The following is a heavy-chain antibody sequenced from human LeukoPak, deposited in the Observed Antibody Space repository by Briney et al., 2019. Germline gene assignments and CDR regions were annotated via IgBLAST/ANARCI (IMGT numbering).Heavy chain of an antibody. D-gene: IGHD3-10*01. J-gene: IGHJ5*02. CDR1: GYTFSSYA. Sequence: PGGSLRLSCAASGYTFSSYAMSCVRQAPGKGLEWVSAISGSGGSTYYADSVKGRFTISRGNSKNTLYLQMNSLRAEDTAVYECAKDEPGNTMVRGPNWFDPWGQGTLVTVSS. CDR2: ISGSGGST. V-gene: IGHV3-23*01. CDR3: AKDEPGNTMVRGPNWFDP.